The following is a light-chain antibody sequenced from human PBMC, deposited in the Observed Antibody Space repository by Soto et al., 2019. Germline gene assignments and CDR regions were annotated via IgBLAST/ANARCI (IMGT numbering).Light chain of an antibody. CDR2: DVS. V-gene: IGLV2-11*01. CDR1: SSDVGGYNY. CDR3: CSYAGNYIYV. Sequence: QSVLTQPRSVSGSRGQSVTISCTGASSDVGGYNYVSWYQQHPGKAPKLMSYDVSKRPSGVPDRFSGSKSANTASLTISGLQAEDEADYYCCSYAGNYIYVFGTGTKVTVL. J-gene: IGLJ1*01.